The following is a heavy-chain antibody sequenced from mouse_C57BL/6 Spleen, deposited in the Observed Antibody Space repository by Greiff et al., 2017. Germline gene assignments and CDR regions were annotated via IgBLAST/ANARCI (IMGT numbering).Heavy chain of an antibody. Sequence: VKLQESGAELVKPGASVKLSCKASGYTFTSYWMHWVKQRPGQGLEWIGMIHPNSGSTNYNEKFKSKATLTVDKSSSTAYMQLSSLTSEDSAVYYCARGTGYYAMDDWGQGTSVTVSS. D-gene: IGHD3-3*01. CDR2: IHPNSGST. J-gene: IGHJ4*01. CDR3: ARGTGYYAMDD. V-gene: IGHV1-64*01. CDR1: GYTFTSYW.